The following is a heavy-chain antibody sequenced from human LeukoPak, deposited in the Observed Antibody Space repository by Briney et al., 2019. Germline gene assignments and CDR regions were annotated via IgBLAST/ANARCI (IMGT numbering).Heavy chain of an antibody. CDR2: INHRGST. Sequence: PSETLSLTCAVYGGSFSGYHWSWIRQPPGKGLEWIGEINHRGSTNYNPSLKSRVTMSVDTSKNQFSLKLSSVTAADTAVYYCARGRGAARFVTIEFDYWGQGALVNVSS. V-gene: IGHV4-34*01. CDR3: ARGRGAARFVTIEFDY. CDR1: GGSFSGYH. D-gene: IGHD6-6*01. J-gene: IGHJ4*02.